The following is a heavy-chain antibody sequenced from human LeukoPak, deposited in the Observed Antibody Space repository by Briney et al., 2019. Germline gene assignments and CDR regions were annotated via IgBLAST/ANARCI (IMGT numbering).Heavy chain of an antibody. Sequence: GASVKVSCKVSGYTLTELYMHWVRQAPGKGLEWMGGFDPEDGETIYAQKFQGRVTMTEDTSTDTAYMELSSLRSEDTAVYYCATIWGALTFGGVSRDYWGQGTLVTVSS. CDR2: FDPEDGET. J-gene: IGHJ4*02. D-gene: IGHD3-16*01. CDR1: GYTLTELY. CDR3: ATIWGALTFGGVSRDY. V-gene: IGHV1-24*01.